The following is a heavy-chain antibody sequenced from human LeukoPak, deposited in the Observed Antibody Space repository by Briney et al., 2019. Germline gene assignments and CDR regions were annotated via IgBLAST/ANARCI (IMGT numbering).Heavy chain of an antibody. CDR1: GVSISSYY. Sequence: SEILSLTCTVSGVSISSYYWSWIRQPPGKGLEWIGYMYYDGTTNYNPSLKSRVTISVDTSKNQFSLKLKSVTTADTAVYYCARVRGSSGSYEYYHYMDVWGKGTTVTISS. CDR3: ARVRGSSGSYEYYHYMDV. D-gene: IGHD1-26*01. J-gene: IGHJ6*03. V-gene: IGHV4-59*01. CDR2: MYYDGTT.